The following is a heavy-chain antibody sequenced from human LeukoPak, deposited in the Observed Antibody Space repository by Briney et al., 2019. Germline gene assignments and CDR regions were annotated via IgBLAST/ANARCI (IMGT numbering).Heavy chain of an antibody. CDR1: GFTFSSYD. CDR2: ISSSGSTI. CDR3: ARSKTQILWVGDY. Sequence: GGSLRLSCAASGFTFSSYDMNWVRQAPGKGLEWVSYISSSGSTIYYADSVKGRFTISRDNAKNSLYLQMNSLRAEDTAVYYCARSKTQILWVGDYWGQGTLVTVSS. V-gene: IGHV3-48*03. J-gene: IGHJ4*02. D-gene: IGHD3-10*01.